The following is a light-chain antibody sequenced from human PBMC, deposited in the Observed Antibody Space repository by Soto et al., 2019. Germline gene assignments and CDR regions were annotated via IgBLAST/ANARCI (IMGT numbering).Light chain of an antibody. CDR2: AAS. V-gene: IGKV1-12*01. CDR3: QQSYSSPPT. Sequence: DIQMTQSPSSVSASLGDRGTITFRASQGISSWLAWYQQKPGKDPKLLIFAASSLQSGVPSRFSGSRSGPDFTLTISSLQPEDFATYYCQQSYSSPPTFGQGTKVDNK. J-gene: IGKJ1*01. CDR1: QGISSW.